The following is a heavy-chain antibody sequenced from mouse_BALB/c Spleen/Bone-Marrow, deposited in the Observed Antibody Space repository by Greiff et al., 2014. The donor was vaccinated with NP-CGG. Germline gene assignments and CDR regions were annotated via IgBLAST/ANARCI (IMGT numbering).Heavy chain of an antibody. V-gene: IGHV2-9*02. CDR1: GFSLTSYG. D-gene: IGHD1-2*01. CDR3: ARISTATGAMDY. CDR2: IWADGST. J-gene: IGHJ4*01. Sequence: VKLVESGPGLVAPSQSLSISCTVSGFSLTSYGVHWVRQPPGKGLEWLGVIWADGSTNYNSALMSRLSISKDHSKSQVFLKMNSLQTDDTAMYYCARISTATGAMDYWGQGTSVTVSS.